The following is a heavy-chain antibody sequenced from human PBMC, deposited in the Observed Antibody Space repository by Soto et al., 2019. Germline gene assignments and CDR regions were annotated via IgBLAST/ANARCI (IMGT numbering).Heavy chain of an antibody. CDR1: GYTFTSYG. J-gene: IGHJ6*03. CDR3: ARDPPTSITIFGVVIIPRHMDV. Sequence: ASVKVSCKASGYTFTSYGISWVRQAPGQGLEWMGWISAYNGNTNYAQKLQGRVTMTTDTSTSTAYMELRSLRSDDTAVYYCARDPPTSITIFGVVIIPRHMDVWGKGTTVTVPS. V-gene: IGHV1-18*01. D-gene: IGHD3-3*01. CDR2: ISAYNGNT.